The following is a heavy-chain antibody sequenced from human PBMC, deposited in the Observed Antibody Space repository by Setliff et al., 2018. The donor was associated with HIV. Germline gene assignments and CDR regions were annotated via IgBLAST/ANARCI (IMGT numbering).Heavy chain of an antibody. Sequence: ASVKVSCKASGFPFSSYGISWVRQAPGQGLEWMGWISAYNGKTEYAQNFQGRVTMTTDISTSTAWTSTSTAYMELRSLRSDDTAVYYCASCMAGHYYYCMDVWGKGTTVTVS. D-gene: IGHD6-19*01. V-gene: IGHV1-18*01. CDR3: ASCMAGHYYYCMDV. J-gene: IGHJ6*03. CDR1: GFPFSSYG. CDR2: ISAYNGKT.